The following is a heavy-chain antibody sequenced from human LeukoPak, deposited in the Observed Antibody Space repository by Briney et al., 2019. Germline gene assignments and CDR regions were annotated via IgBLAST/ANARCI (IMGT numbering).Heavy chain of an antibody. CDR3: ARDSTVVTLGGYFDS. Sequence: GSLRLSCAASGFTFSSYSMNWVRQAPGKGLEWIGTIYYSGTTYYNASLKSRVSISLHTSKNQFSLKLSSVNAADTAVYYCARDSTVVTLGGYFDSWGQGTLVTVSS. J-gene: IGHJ4*02. CDR1: GFTFSSYS. CDR2: IYYSGTT. D-gene: IGHD4-23*01. V-gene: IGHV4-39*07.